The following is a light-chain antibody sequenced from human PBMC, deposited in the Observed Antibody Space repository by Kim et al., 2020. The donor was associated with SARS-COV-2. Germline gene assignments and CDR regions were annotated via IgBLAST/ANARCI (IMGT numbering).Light chain of an antibody. Sequence: QSALTQPASVSGSPGQSITISCTGTSSDVGSYDLVSWYQQHSGKAPKLMIYEVTKRPSGVSTRFSASKSGNTASLTISGLQAEDEADYYCSSYAGRRLVFGGGTKVTVL. CDR2: EVT. CDR3: SSYAGRRLV. V-gene: IGLV2-23*02. CDR1: SSDVGSYDL. J-gene: IGLJ3*02.